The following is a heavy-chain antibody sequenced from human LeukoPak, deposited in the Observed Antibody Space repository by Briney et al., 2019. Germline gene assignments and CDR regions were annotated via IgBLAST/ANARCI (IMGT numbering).Heavy chain of an antibody. CDR1: GGSISNYY. V-gene: IGHV4-4*07. CDR2: IYTSGST. CDR3: AREGSYSSSWYPQKGDNWFDP. J-gene: IGHJ5*02. D-gene: IGHD6-13*01. Sequence: RASETLSLTCTVSGGSISNYYWSWIRQPAGKGLEWIGRIYTSGSTNYNPSLKSRVTMSVDTSKNQFSLKLSSVTAADTAVYYCAREGSYSSSWYPQKGDNWFDPWGQGTLVTVSS.